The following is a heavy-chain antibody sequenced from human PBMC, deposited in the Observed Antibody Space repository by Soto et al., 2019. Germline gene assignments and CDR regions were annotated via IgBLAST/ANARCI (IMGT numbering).Heavy chain of an antibody. D-gene: IGHD3-22*01. J-gene: IGHJ4*02. CDR3: AGYYDSSGHYYPPEPIDY. CDR1: GFTFSSYA. CDR2: ISSNGGST. Sequence: GGSLRLSCSASGFTFSSYAMHWVRQAPGKGLEYVSAISSNGGSTYYADSVKGSFTISRDNSKNTLYLQMSSLRAEDRAVYYCAGYYDSSGHYYPPEPIDYWRQGPLVDVSS. V-gene: IGHV3-64D*06.